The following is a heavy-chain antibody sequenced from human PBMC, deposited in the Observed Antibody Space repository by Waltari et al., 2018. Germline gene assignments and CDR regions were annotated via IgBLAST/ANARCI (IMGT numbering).Heavy chain of an antibody. D-gene: IGHD6-6*01. J-gene: IGHJ4*02. V-gene: IGHV3-23*01. CDR3: AKTTIAARPRAFDY. CDR2: ISGSGGTT. Sequence: VRQAPGKGLEWVSCISGSGGTTYYADSVKGRFTISRDNSKNTLYLHMNSLRADDTAVYYCAKTTIAARPRAFDYWGQGTLVPVSS.